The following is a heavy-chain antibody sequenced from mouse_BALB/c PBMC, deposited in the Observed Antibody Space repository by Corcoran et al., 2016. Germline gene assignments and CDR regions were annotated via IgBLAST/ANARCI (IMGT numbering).Heavy chain of an antibody. CDR1: GYTFTNFG. CDR3: AREHYAMDY. V-gene: IGHV9-3-1*01. CDR2: INTYTGEP. J-gene: IGHJ4*01. Sequence: QIQLVQYGPELKKPGETVKISCTASGYTFTNFGMNWVKQAPGKGLKWIGWINTYTGEPTYADDFKGRFAFSLETSARAAYLQINNLKNEDTATYFCAREHYAMDYWGQGTSVTVSS.